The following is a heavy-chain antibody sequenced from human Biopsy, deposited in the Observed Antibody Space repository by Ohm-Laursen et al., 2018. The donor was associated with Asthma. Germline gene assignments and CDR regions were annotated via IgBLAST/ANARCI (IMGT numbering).Heavy chain of an antibody. V-gene: IGHV3-53*01. D-gene: IGHD1-26*01. CDR1: GFTVSSNG. Sequence: SLRLSCAASGFTVSSNGMSWVRQPPGKGLEWVSVIYSGGGTFYAGSVKGRATISRDISKNTLSLQMNSLRAEDTAVYYCARDEGIVGATPDDAPYYYYYGMDVWGQGTTVTVSS. CDR2: IYSGGGT. CDR3: ARDEGIVGATPDDAPYYYYYGMDV. J-gene: IGHJ6*02.